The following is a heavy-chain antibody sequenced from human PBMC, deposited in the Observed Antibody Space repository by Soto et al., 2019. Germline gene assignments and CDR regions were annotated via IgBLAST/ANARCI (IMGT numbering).Heavy chain of an antibody. Sequence: EVQLVESGGGLVQPGGSLKLSCAASGFTFSDSAMHWVRQASGKGLEWVGRIKSHADTYATAYAASVKGRFTISRDDSKNTAYLQMNSLKTEDAAVYYCANFGDYGGFDHWCQGTLVTVCS. CDR3: ANFGDYGGFDH. V-gene: IGHV3-73*01. D-gene: IGHD3-10*01. CDR2: IKSHADTYAT. J-gene: IGHJ5*02. CDR1: GFTFSDSA.